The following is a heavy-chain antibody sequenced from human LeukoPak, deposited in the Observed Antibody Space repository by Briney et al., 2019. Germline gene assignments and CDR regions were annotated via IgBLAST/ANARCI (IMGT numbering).Heavy chain of an antibody. CDR1: GFTFDDYA. J-gene: IGHJ6*02. CDR3: AKATSSSWRAGLDV. D-gene: IGHD6-13*01. CDR2: ISWNSGSI. Sequence: GGSLRLSCAASGFTFDDYAMPWVRQAPGKGLEWVSGISWNSGSIGYADSVKGRFTISRDNAKNSLYLQMNSLRAEDTALYYCAKATSSSWRAGLDVWGQGTTVTVSS. V-gene: IGHV3-9*01.